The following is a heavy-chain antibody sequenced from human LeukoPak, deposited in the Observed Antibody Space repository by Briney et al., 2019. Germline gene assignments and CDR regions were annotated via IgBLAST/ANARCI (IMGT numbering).Heavy chain of an antibody. CDR2: IYNSEST. CDR1: GGSISSFY. D-gene: IGHD2-15*01. CDR3: ARHCSGGTCPLSFDAFDI. V-gene: IGHV4-59*08. J-gene: IGHJ3*02. Sequence: SETLSPTCTVSGGSISSFYWSWIRQPPGKGLDWIGYIYNSESTNYNPSLKSGVTISVDTSKNQFSLMLTSVSASDTAMYYCARHCSGGTCPLSFDAFDIWGQGTMVTVSS.